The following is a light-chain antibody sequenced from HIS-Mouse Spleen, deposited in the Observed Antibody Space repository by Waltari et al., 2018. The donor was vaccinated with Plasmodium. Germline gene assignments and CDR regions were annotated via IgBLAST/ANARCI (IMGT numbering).Light chain of an antibody. Sequence: EIVLTQSPGTLSLSPGERATLSCRASQSVSSSYLAWYQQKPGQAPRLLIYGAASRATVIPDRFSGSGSGTYFTLNISRLEPEDFAVYYCQQYGSSRFTFGPGTKVDIK. J-gene: IGKJ3*01. V-gene: IGKV3-20*01. CDR3: QQYGSSRFT. CDR1: QSVSSSY. CDR2: GAA.